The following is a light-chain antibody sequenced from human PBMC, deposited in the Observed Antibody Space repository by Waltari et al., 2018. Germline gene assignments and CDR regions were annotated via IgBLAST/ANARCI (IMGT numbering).Light chain of an antibody. J-gene: IGLJ2*01. Sequence: QSALTQPASVSGSPGQSITISCPGTSSDVGGYNYVPWYQQHTGKAPKLMIYDVSKRPSGVSSRFSGSKSGNTASLTISGLQAEDEADYYCSSYTSSSTLVFGGGTKLTVL. CDR2: DVS. CDR1: SSDVGGYNY. CDR3: SSYTSSSTLV. V-gene: IGLV2-14*01.